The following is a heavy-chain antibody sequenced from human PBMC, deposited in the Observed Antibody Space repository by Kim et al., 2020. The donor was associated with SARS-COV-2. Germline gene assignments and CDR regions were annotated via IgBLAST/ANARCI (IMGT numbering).Heavy chain of an antibody. V-gene: IGHV4-39*07. CDR3: ARETGMDV. D-gene: IGHD1-1*01. J-gene: IGHJ6*02. CDR2: YTGST. Sequence: YTGSTHYNPSLTSRVTISVDTSKNQFSLTLTSVTAADTGLYYCARETGMDVWGQGTAVTVSS.